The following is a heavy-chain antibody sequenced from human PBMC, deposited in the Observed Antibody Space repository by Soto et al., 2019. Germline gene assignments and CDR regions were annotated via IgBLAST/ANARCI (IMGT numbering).Heavy chain of an antibody. CDR1: GYTFTSYG. CDR2: ISAYNGNT. CDR3: ARDLGNRYYYYYGMDV. J-gene: IGHJ6*02. D-gene: IGHD2-15*01. Sequence: VKVSCKASGYTFTSYGISWVRQAPGQGLEWMGWISAYNGNTNYAQKLQGRVTMTTDTSTSTAYMELRSLRSDDTAVYYCARDLGNRYYYYYGMDVWGQGTTVTVSS. V-gene: IGHV1-18*04.